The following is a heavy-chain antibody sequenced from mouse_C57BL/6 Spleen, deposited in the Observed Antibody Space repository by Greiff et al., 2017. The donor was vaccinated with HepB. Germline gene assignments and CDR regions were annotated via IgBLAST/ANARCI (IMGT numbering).Heavy chain of an antibody. V-gene: IGHV1-22*01. CDR2: INPNNGGT. J-gene: IGHJ1*03. D-gene: IGHD1-1*01. CDR3: ASPSYYGSSSWYFDV. CDR1: GYTFTDYN. Sequence: VQLKESGPELVKPGASVKMSCKASGYTFTDYNMHWVKQSHGKSLEWIGYINPNNGGTSYNQKFKGKATLTVNKSSSTAYMELRSLTSEDSAVYYCASPSYYGSSSWYFDVWGTGTTVTVSS.